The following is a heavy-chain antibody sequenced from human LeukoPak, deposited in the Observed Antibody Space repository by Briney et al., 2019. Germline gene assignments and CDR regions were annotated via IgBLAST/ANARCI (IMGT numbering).Heavy chain of an antibody. CDR3: ARDSCSSTSCYYYYYYMDV. CDR2: IYTSGST. J-gene: IGHJ6*03. V-gene: IGHV4-61*02. CDR1: GGSISSGSYY. Sequence: SETLSLTCTVSGGSISSGSYYWSWIRQPAGKGLEWIGRIYTSGSTNYNPSLKSRVTISVDTSKNQFSLKLSSVTAADTAVYYCARDSCSSTSCYYYYYYMDVWGKGTTVTVSS. D-gene: IGHD2-2*01.